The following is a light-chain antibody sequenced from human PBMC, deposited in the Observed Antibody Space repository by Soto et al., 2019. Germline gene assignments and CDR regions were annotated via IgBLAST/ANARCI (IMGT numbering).Light chain of an antibody. J-gene: IGKJ1*01. Sequence: TQSPGTLSLSPGERATLSCRASQSISSWLAWYQQKPGKAPKLLIYKASSLQIGVPSRFSGSGSGTEFTLTISSLQPDDFATYYCQQYNSYWTFGQGTKVEIK. CDR1: QSISSW. CDR2: KAS. CDR3: QQYNSYWT. V-gene: IGKV1-5*03.